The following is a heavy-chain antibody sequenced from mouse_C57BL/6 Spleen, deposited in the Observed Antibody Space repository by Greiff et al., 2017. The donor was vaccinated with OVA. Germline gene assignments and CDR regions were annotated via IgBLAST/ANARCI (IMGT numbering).Heavy chain of an antibody. V-gene: IGHV2-2*01. CDR1: GFSLTSYG. D-gene: IGHD2-3*01. CDR3: AKRDDGPYYAMDY. CDR2: IWSGGST. J-gene: IGHJ4*01. Sequence: VMLVESGPGLVQPSQSLSITCTVSGFSLTSYGVHWVRQSPGKGLEWLGVIWSGGSTDYNAAFISRLSISKDNSKSQVFFKMNSLQADDTAIYYCAKRDDGPYYAMDYWGQGTSVTVSS.